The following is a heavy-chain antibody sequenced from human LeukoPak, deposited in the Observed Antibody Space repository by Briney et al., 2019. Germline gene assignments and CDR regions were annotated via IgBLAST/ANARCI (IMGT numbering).Heavy chain of an antibody. D-gene: IGHD1-26*01. Sequence: PSETLSLTCTVSGGSISSSSYYWGWIRQPPGKGLEWIGSIYYSGSTYYNPSLKSRVTISVDTSKNQFSLKLSSVTAADTAVYYCARRGRGELMGAFDIWGQGTMVTVSS. J-gene: IGHJ3*02. CDR1: GGSISSSSYY. CDR2: IYYSGST. CDR3: ARRGRGELMGAFDI. V-gene: IGHV4-39*07.